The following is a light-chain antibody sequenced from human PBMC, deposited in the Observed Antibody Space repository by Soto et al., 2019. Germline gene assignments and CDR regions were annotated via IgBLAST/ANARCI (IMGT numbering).Light chain of an antibody. J-gene: IGKJ1*01. Sequence: DVQMTQSPSTLSASVVDRFTITVLASQTISKWLVWYQQKPGKAPKVLIFDASILASGVPSRFSGSGYGTEFTLTISSLQPDDFATYYCQQYNGYSTWTFGQGTKVDI. CDR1: QTISKW. V-gene: IGKV1-5*01. CDR3: QQYNGYSTWT. CDR2: DAS.